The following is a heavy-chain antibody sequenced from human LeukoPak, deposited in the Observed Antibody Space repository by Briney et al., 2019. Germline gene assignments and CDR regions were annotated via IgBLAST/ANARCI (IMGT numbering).Heavy chain of an antibody. V-gene: IGHV4-61*10. CDR3: ARVTYGSGSYYPSPYYYYYYMDV. J-gene: IGHJ6*03. Sequence: SETLSLTCSVSGDFVSTHGYYYSWIRRPAGKKLEWIGRIYVSGTTNYNPSLKSRVTISVDTSKNQLSLKLSSVTAADTAVYYCARVTYGSGSYYPSPYYYYYYMDVWGKGTTVTISS. CDR2: IYVSGTT. D-gene: IGHD3-10*01. CDR1: GDFVSTHGYY.